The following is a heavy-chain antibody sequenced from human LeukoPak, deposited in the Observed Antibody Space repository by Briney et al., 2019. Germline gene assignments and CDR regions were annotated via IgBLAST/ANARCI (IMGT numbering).Heavy chain of an antibody. J-gene: IGHJ4*02. D-gene: IGHD2-21*02. CDR1: GFTFTGYY. V-gene: IGHV1-2*02. Sequence: ASVKVSCKASGFTFTGYYIHWVRQAPGQGLEWMGSINPHSGGTNSPQKFQGRVTMTTDTSISAAYMELSSLISDDTAMYYCVRDGNELLSKNFDYWGQGTLVTVSS. CDR2: INPHSGGT. CDR3: VRDGNELLSKNFDY.